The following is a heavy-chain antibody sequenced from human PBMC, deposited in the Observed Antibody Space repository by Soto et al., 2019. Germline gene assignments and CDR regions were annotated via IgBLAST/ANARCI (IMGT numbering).Heavy chain of an antibody. CDR1: GGSIGSRSYY. J-gene: IGHJ4*02. V-gene: IGHV4-39*01. CDR3: ASYDRGYTGDRGHYIDY. CDR2: IYYSGTT. Sequence: PSETLSLTCNVSGGSIGSRSYYWGWIRQPPGKGLEWIGSIYYSGTTYYNLSLKSRATISIDTSKNQFSLKLNSLTAADTAVYYCASYDRGYTGDRGHYIDYWGQGTLVTVYS. D-gene: IGHD5-18*01.